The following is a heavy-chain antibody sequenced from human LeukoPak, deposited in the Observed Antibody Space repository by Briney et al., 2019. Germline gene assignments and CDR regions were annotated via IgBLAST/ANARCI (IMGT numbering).Heavy chain of an antibody. D-gene: IGHD6-19*01. J-gene: IGHJ3*02. CDR3: AKRYSNGHDAFDI. CDR1: GFIFSSYE. Sequence: GGSLRLSCGASGFIFSSYEMNWVRQAPGKGLEWVSYISSSGSIRYYADSVKGRFTISRDNAKNSLYLQMNGLRAEDTAVYYCAKRYSNGHDAFDIWGQGTMVTVSS. V-gene: IGHV3-48*03. CDR2: ISSSGSIR.